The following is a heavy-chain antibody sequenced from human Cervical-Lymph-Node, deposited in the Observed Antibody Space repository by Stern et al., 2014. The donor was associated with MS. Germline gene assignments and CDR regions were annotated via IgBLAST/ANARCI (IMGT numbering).Heavy chain of an antibody. CDR2: MSFVGGNE. J-gene: IGHJ6*02. Sequence: EQLVESGGGVVQPGRSLTLSCAASGFSLSNSALHWVRQGTGQGQEWGAVMSFVGGNEKCGDYVKGRFSISIDMANNTLFLQMNSLRLEDTAVYYCMGVGDAMHVWGQGTTVIVSS. V-gene: IGHV3-30*03. CDR1: GFSLSNSA. CDR3: MGVGDAMHV.